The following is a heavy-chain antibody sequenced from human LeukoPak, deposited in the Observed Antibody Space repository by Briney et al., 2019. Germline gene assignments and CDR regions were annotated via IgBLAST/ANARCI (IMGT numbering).Heavy chain of an antibody. CDR2: IYYTGNT. CDR1: GGSISSGSYY. Sequence: SETLSLTCTVSGGSISSGSYYWNWIRQPAGKGLEWIGSIYYTGNTYYNASLKSRVTISIDTSKNQISLRLTSVTAADTAMYYCARQTGSGLFTLPGGQGTLVTVSS. CDR3: ARQTGSGLFTLP. J-gene: IGHJ4*02. V-gene: IGHV4-39*01. D-gene: IGHD3/OR15-3a*01.